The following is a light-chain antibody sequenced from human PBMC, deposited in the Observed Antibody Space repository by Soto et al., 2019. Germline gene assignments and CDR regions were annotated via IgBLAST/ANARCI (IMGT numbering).Light chain of an antibody. V-gene: IGLV2-8*01. CDR2: EVT. J-gene: IGLJ2*01. CDR3: SSFAAKDNVL. CDR1: SSDIGAYAF. Sequence: QSALTQPPSASGSPGQSVTISCIGTSSDIGAYAFVSWYQQHPGKAPKLMISEVTKRPSGVPDRFSGSKSGNTASLTVSGLQTEDEADYYCSSFAAKDNVLFGGGNQLTVL.